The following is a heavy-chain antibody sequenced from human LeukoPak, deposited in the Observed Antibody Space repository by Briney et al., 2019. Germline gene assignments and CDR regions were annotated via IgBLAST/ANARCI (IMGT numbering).Heavy chain of an antibody. CDR3: ATNLIGAGEYFQQ. CDR2: ISSGGDIM. CDR1: GLRFSDYY. V-gene: IGHV3-11*01. Sequence: PGGSLRLSCAASGLRFSDYYVSWIRQAPGKGLQWVSYISSGGDIMHYADSVKGRFTSSRDSAKNSGYLEMNSLGAEDTAVYDCATNLIGAGEYFQQWGQGTLVTVSS. J-gene: IGHJ1*01. D-gene: IGHD2/OR15-2a*01.